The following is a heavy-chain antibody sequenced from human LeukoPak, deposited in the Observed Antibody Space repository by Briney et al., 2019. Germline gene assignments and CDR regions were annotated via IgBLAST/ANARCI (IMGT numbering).Heavy chain of an antibody. CDR3: AKALVADFFDY. CDR1: GFTFSNFA. J-gene: IGHJ4*02. Sequence: GGSLRLSCAASGFTFSNFAMSWVRQAPGKGLEWVSAISGSGGDTYYADSVKGRFTISRDNSKNTLYLQMNSLRAEDTAVYYCAKALVADFFDYWGQGTLVTVSS. D-gene: IGHD5-12*01. V-gene: IGHV3-23*01. CDR2: ISGSGGDT.